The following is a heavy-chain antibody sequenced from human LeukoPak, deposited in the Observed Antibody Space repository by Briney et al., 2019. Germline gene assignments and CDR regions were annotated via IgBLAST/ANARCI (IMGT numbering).Heavy chain of an antibody. CDR2: ISSSSSYI. Sequence: GGSLRLSCAASGFTFSSYSMNWVRQAPGKGLEWVSSISSSSSYIYYADSGKGRFTISRDNAKNSLYLQMNSLRAEDTAVYYCARDGGAVAVTLIDYWGQGTLVTVSS. CDR1: GFTFSSYS. J-gene: IGHJ4*02. D-gene: IGHD6-19*01. CDR3: ARDGGAVAVTLIDY. V-gene: IGHV3-21*01.